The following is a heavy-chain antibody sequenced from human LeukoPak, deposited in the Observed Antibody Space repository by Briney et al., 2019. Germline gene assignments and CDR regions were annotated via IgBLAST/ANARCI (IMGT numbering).Heavy chain of an antibody. Sequence: SETLSLTCTVSGGSISSYYWSWIRQPPGKGLEWIGYIYYSGSTNYNPSLKSRVTISVDTSKNQFSLKLSSVTAADTAVYYCARGLTTVTTVFDYWGQGTLVTVSS. J-gene: IGHJ4*02. D-gene: IGHD4-17*01. CDR1: GGSISSYY. CDR3: ARGLTTVTTVFDY. V-gene: IGHV4-59*12. CDR2: IYYSGST.